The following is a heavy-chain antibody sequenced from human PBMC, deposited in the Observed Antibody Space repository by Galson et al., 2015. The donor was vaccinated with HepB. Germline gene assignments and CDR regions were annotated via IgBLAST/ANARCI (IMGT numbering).Heavy chain of an antibody. CDR1: GGTFSSYA. CDR3: ATPTYYYDSSGYYDYNYYYYYGMDV. J-gene: IGHJ6*02. CDR2: IIPIFGTA. D-gene: IGHD3-22*01. V-gene: IGHV1-69*13. Sequence: SVKVSCKASGGTFSSYAISWVRQAPGQGLEWMGGIIPIFGTANYAQKFQGRVTITADESTSTAYMELSSLRSEDTAVYYCATPTYYYDSSGYYDYNYYYYYGMDVWGQGTTVTVSS.